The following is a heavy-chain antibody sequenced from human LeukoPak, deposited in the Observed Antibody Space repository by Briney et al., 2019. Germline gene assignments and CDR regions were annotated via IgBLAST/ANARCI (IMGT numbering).Heavy chain of an antibody. Sequence: GESLNSSGKASVYIFTSYRSGCVPQMPGKGLEWIAIIYPGDSDTRYSPSFQGQVTISADKSISTAYLQWSSLKASDTAVYYCARGGYDFWSGYYPGDYWGQGTLVTVSS. CDR2: IYPGDSDT. CDR1: VYIFTSYR. D-gene: IGHD3-3*01. V-gene: IGHV5-51*01. J-gene: IGHJ4*02. CDR3: ARGGYDFWSGYYPGDY.